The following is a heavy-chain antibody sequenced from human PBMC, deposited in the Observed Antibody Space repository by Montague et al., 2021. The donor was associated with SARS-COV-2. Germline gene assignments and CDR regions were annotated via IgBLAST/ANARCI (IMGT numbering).Heavy chain of an antibody. CDR3: ARESSLGVQFDY. V-gene: IGHV4-4*07. D-gene: IGHD2-8*01. CDR2: IFISGST. CDR1: GGAISNNY. Sequence: SETLSLTCSVSGGAISNNYWTWIRQPPGEGLERIGRIFISGSTNYNPSLRRRVTMSIDISKKQFSLDLTAVTAADTAVYYCARESSLGVQFDYWGQGILVTVFS. J-gene: IGHJ4*02.